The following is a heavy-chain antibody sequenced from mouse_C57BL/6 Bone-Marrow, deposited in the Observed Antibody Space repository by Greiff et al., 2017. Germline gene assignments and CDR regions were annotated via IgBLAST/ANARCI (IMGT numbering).Heavy chain of an antibody. CDR1: GYAFSSSW. D-gene: IGHD2-3*01. Sequence: VQLQQSGPELVKPGASVKISCKASGYAFSSSWMNWVKQRTGQGLEWIGEIYPRSGNTYYNEKFKGKATLTADKSSSTAYMELRSLTSEDSAVYFCARDGYYAMDYWGQGTSVTVSS. CDR2: IYPRSGNT. J-gene: IGHJ4*01. V-gene: IGHV1-81*01. CDR3: ARDGYYAMDY.